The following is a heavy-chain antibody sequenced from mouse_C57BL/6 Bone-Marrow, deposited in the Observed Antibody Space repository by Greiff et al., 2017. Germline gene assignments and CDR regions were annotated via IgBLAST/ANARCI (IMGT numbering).Heavy chain of an antibody. J-gene: IGHJ4*01. CDR3: ARRRVTRYYYAMDY. CDR1: EYEFPSHD. V-gene: IGHV5-2*01. CDR2: INSYGGST. D-gene: IGHD2-5*01. Sequence: EVKLMESGGGLVQPGESLKLSCESNEYEFPSHDMSWVRKTPETRLELVAAINSYGGSTYYPDTMERRFIISRDNTKKTLYLQMSSLRSEDTALYYCARRRVTRYYYAMDYWGQGTSVTVSS.